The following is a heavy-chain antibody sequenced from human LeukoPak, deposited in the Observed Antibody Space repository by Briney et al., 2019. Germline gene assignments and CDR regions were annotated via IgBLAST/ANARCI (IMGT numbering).Heavy chain of an antibody. Sequence: PSETLSLTCTVSGGSISSYNWSWIRQPPGKGLEWIGYIYYSGSTNYNPSLKSRVTISVDTSKNQFSLKLSSVTAADTAVYYCARDQYDILTGWDAFDIWGQGTMVTVSS. J-gene: IGHJ3*02. D-gene: IGHD3-9*01. CDR1: GGSISSYN. V-gene: IGHV4-59*01. CDR3: ARDQYDILTGWDAFDI. CDR2: IYYSGST.